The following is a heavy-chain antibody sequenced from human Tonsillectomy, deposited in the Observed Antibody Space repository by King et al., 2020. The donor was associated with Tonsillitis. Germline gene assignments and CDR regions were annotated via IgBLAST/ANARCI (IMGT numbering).Heavy chain of an antibody. V-gene: IGHV3-33*01. D-gene: IGHD2-2*01. J-gene: IGHJ3*02. Sequence: VQLVESGGGVGQPGRSLRLSCAASVFTFSIYGMQRVRQAPGKGLEWVAVIWYDGSNKYSVDSVKGRFTISRDNAKNTLYLQMNSLRAEDTAVYYCARGSGVPAPAAFDIWGQGTMVTVS. CDR2: IWYDGSNK. CDR3: ARGSGVPAPAAFDI. CDR1: VFTFSIYG.